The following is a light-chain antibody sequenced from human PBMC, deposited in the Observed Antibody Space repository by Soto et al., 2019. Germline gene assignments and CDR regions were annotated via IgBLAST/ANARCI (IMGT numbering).Light chain of an antibody. J-gene: IGLJ1*01. Sequence: QSALTQPASVSGSPGQSITISCTGTSSDVGGYNYVSWYQQHPGKAPKLMIYDVSNRPSGVSNRFSGSKSGNTASLTISGLQAEDEADYYCSSYTISSFYVFGTGPKVTVL. CDR1: SSDVGGYNY. CDR3: SSYTISSFYV. V-gene: IGLV2-14*01. CDR2: DVS.